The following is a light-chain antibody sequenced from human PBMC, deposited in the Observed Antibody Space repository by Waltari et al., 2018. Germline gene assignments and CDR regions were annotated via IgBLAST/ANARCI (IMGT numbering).Light chain of an antibody. CDR1: SIDAGGYNS. Sequence: QSALTHPASVSGSPGQSITISCTGTSIDAGGYNSVSWYQDHPGQAPKVIIYDVSDRPSGISERFSGSKSGNTASLTISGLQAEDEADYYCSSQSSDNVVLFGGGTKLTVL. CDR3: SSQSSDNVVL. V-gene: IGLV2-14*03. CDR2: DVS. J-gene: IGLJ2*01.